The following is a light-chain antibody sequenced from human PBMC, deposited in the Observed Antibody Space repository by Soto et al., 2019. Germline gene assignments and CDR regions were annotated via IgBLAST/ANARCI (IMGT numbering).Light chain of an antibody. CDR1: SSDIGSSNG. CDR3: SSYTTSSTCV. Sequence: QSVLTQPPTVSRSPGQSVAISCIGTSSDIGSSNGVFWYQQPPGTATKLIIYDVSNRPSGVPERFSGSKSGNTASLTISVLQAEDEADYYCSSYTTSSTCVFGTGTKVTVL. CDR2: DVS. V-gene: IGLV2-18*02. J-gene: IGLJ1*01.